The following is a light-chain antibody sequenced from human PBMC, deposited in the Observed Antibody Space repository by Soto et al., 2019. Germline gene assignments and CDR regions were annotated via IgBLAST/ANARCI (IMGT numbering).Light chain of an antibody. CDR3: YSYTTTSTDV. Sequence: QSALTQPASVSGSPGQSITISCTGTSSDIGAYNYVSWYQQHPPKAPKLMIYDVSNRPLGVSSRFSGSKSGNTASLTISGLQAEDEADYYCYSYTTTSTDVFGTGTKLTVL. V-gene: IGLV2-14*03. CDR2: DVS. J-gene: IGLJ1*01. CDR1: SSDIGAYNY.